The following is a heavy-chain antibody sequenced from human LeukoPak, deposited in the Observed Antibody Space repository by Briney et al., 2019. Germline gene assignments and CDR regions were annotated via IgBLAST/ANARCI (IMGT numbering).Heavy chain of an antibody. V-gene: IGHV3-21*01. CDR2: ISSSSSYI. CDR3: ARVRLAYCGGDCYTDAFDI. J-gene: IGHJ3*02. Sequence: GGSLRLSCAASGFTFSSYSMNWVRQAPGKGLEWVSSISSSSSYIYYADSVKGRFTISRYNAKNSLYLQMNSLRAEDTAVYYCARVRLAYCGGDCYTDAFDIWGQGTMVTVSS. D-gene: IGHD2-21*02. CDR1: GFTFSSYS.